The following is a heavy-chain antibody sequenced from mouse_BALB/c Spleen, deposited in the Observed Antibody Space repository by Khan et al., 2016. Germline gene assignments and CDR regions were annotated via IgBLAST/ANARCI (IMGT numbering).Heavy chain of an antibody. CDR2: IWGDGST. CDR1: GFSLTGFS. CDR3: ASYYDYDGGFAY. Sequence: QMQLEESGPGLVAPSQSLSITCTVSGFSLTGFSVNWVRQPPGKGLEWLGVIWGDGSTDYNSAPKSRLSFIKGDSKSQVFLKMNRLQTDDTSRYFCASYYDYDGGFAYWGQGTLVTVSA. V-gene: IGHV2-6-7*01. J-gene: IGHJ3*01. D-gene: IGHD2-4*01.